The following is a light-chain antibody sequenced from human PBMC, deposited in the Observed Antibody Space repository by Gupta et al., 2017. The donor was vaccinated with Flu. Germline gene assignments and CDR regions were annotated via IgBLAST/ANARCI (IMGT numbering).Light chain of an antibody. CDR2: KTS. CDR3: QQYSGSST. Sequence: PSAQASSVGDRITISCRASQGVSNGLAWYQQRSGKAPKLLIRKTSSLVSGVPARFSGSGSGTEFTLTISSLESDDFATYFCQQYSGSSTFGQGTKVEIK. CDR1: QGVSNG. V-gene: IGKV1-5*03. J-gene: IGKJ1*01.